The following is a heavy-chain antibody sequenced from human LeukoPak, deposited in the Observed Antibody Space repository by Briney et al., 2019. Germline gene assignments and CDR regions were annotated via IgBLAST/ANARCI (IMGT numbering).Heavy chain of an antibody. CDR3: AGPYCGGDCYSGGYYYYYGMDV. D-gene: IGHD2-21*02. Sequence: SETLPLTCTVSGGSISSSSYYWGWIRQPPGKGLEWIGSIYYSGSTYYNPSLKSRVTISVDTSKNQFSLKLSSVTAADTAVYYCAGPYCGGDCYSGGYYYYYGMDVWGQGTTVTVSS. V-gene: IGHV4-39*01. CDR2: IYYSGST. CDR1: GGSISSSSYY. J-gene: IGHJ6*02.